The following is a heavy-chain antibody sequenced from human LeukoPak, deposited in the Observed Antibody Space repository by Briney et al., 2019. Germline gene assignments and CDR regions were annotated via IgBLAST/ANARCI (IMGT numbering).Heavy chain of an antibody. Sequence: PGGSLRLSCAASGFTFSSYEMNWVRQAPGKGLEWVSYISSSGSTIYYADSVKGRFTISRDNAKNSPYLQMNSLRAEDTAVYYCARGAKGIALDYWGQGTLVTVSS. CDR3: ARGAKGIALDY. CDR2: ISSSGSTI. D-gene: IGHD6-13*01. V-gene: IGHV3-48*03. CDR1: GFTFSSYE. J-gene: IGHJ4*02.